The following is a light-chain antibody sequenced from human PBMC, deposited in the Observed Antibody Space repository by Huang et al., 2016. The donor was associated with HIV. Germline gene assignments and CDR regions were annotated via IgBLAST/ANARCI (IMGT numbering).Light chain of an antibody. CDR1: QGISNS. CDR2: AAS. Sequence: DIQMTQSPSSLSAYVGDRVTITCRASQGISNSLAWYQQKPGKAPKLLLYAASRLESGVPSKFSGSGSGADYTLTISSLQPQDFATYYCQQYYSTPWTFGQGTRVEIK. CDR3: QQYYSTPWT. V-gene: IGKV1-NL1*01. J-gene: IGKJ1*01.